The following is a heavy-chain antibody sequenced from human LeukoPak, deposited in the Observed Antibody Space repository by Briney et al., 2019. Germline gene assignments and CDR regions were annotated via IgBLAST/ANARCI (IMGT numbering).Heavy chain of an antibody. CDR3: ARAPSITMIVVALYYFDY. V-gene: IGHV4-39*07. J-gene: IGHJ4*02. D-gene: IGHD3-22*01. CDR2: IYYSGST. Sequence: PSETLSLTCTVSGYSISSSSYYWGWIRQPPGKGLEWIGSIYYSGSTYYNPSLKSRVTISVDTSKNQFSLKLSSVTAADTAVYYCARAPSITMIVVALYYFDYWGQGTLVTVSS. CDR1: GYSISSSSYY.